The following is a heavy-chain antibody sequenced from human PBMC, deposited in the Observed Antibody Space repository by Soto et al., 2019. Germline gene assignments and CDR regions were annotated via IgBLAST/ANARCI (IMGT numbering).Heavy chain of an antibody. CDR2: ISYDGSNK. D-gene: IGHD2-15*01. CDR3: ARGRSVVAATALDY. V-gene: IGHV3-30-3*01. Sequence: QVQLVESGGGVVQPGRSLRLSCAASGFTFSSYAMHWVRQAPGKGLEWVAVISYDGSNKYYADSVKGRFTISRDNSKNTLYLQMSSLRAEDTAVYYCARGRSVVAATALDYWGQGTLVTVSS. J-gene: IGHJ4*02. CDR1: GFTFSSYA.